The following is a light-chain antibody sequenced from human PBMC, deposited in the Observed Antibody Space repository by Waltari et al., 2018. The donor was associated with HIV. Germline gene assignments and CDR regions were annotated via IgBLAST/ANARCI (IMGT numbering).Light chain of an antibody. CDR2: GNT. CDR1: SSNIGAGSD. Sequence: QSVLTQPPSVSGAPGQRVAISCTGSSSNIGAGSDVHWYQQFPGTAPKLLIYGNTNRPAGVPDRFSGSKSGTSASLAITDLQADDEADYYCHSYDNRRGGFVVFGGGTKLTVL. CDR3: HSYDNRRGGFVV. V-gene: IGLV1-40*01. J-gene: IGLJ2*01.